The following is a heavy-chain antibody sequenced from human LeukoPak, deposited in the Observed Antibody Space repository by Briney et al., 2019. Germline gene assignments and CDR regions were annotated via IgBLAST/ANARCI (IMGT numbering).Heavy chain of an antibody. CDR2: IYYSGST. CDR3: ARALHGYFDY. Sequence: SVTLSLTCTVSGGSISSYYWSWIRQPPGKGLEWIGYIYYSGSTNYNPSLKSRVTISVDTSKNQFSLKLSSVTAADTAVYYCARALHGYFDYWGQGTLVTVSS. J-gene: IGHJ4*02. V-gene: IGHV4-59*01. D-gene: IGHD2-21*02. CDR1: GGSISSYY.